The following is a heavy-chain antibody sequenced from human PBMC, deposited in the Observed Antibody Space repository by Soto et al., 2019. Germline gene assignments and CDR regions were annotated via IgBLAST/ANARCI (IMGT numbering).Heavy chain of an antibody. J-gene: IGHJ4*02. CDR1: RYTFTSYA. Sequence: ASVKVSCKASRYTFTSYAISWVRQAPGQGLEWMGWMSAQNGNTKYAQDFQCRVTMATDTSTNTAYMELRRPRSDQTAVHYCARDAVAGTKGISAYWGQGAMVTVAS. D-gene: IGHD1-7*01. CDR2: MSAQNGNT. V-gene: IGHV1-18*01. CDR3: ARDAVAGTKGISAY.